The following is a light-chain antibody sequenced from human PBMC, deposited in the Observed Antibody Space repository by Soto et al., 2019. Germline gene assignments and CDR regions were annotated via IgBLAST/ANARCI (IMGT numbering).Light chain of an antibody. J-gene: IGKJ1*01. CDR2: SAF. V-gene: IGKV3-20*01. CDR1: QSVGIS. Sequence: DIVLTQSPGTLSLSPGERATLSCRASQSVGISLSWYQHKSGQPPRLLIYSAFNRATGIPERFSGSGAGTDFTLTISRLEPEDFAVYSCHQFGSFPRTFGQGIQVVIK. CDR3: HQFGSFPRT.